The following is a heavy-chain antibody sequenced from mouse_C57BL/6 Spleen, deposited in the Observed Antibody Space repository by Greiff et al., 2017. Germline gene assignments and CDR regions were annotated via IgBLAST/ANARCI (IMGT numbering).Heavy chain of an antibody. CDR2: ISSGSSTI. CDR3: ASSYYDYDDAMDY. D-gene: IGHD2-4*01. J-gene: IGHJ4*01. Sequence: DVHLVESGGGLVKPGGSLKLSCAASGFTFSDYGMHWVRQAPEKGLEWVAYISSGSSTIYYADTVKGRFTISRDNAKNTLFLQMTSLRSEDTAMYYCASSYYDYDDAMDYWGQGTSVTVSS. CDR1: GFTFSDYG. V-gene: IGHV5-17*01.